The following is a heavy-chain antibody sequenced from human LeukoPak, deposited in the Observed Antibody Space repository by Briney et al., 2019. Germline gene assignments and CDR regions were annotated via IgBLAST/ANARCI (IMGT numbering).Heavy chain of an antibody. V-gene: IGHV4-59*01. Sequence: SETLSLTCTVSGGSISSYYWSWIRQPPGKGLEWIGYIYYSGSTNYNPSLKSRVTISVDTSKNQFSLKLSSVTAADTAVYYCARDPPDSSGYLPIWGQGTMVTVSS. CDR1: GGSISSYY. J-gene: IGHJ3*02. D-gene: IGHD3-22*01. CDR2: IYYSGST. CDR3: ARDPPDSSGYLPI.